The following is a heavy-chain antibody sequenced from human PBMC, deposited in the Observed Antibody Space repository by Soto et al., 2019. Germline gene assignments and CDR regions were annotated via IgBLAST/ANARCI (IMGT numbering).Heavy chain of an antibody. Sequence: GGYLRLSCQASGFMFNNSSIHWVRQPTGKGLEWVSSIGTAVDTYCAVSVKGRFTISRDNSKNSVSLQLNGLRAGDMAVYFCAKSQEIGTHFFDSWGQGTQVTVSS. CDR3: AKSQEIGTHFFDS. V-gene: IGHV3-13*01. CDR1: GFMFNNSS. CDR2: IGTAVDT. D-gene: IGHD6-13*01. J-gene: IGHJ4*02.